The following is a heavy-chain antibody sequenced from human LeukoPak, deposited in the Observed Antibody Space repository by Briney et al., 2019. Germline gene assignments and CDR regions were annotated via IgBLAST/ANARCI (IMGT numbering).Heavy chain of an antibody. CDR2: THYTESP. J-gene: IGHJ6*02. CDR1: GGSVSSFF. V-gene: IGHV4-59*08. Sequence: SSETLSLTCTVSGGSVSSFFWSWIRQSPGRGLEWIGFTHYTESPNSNPSLRSRVTMSLDTSRNQFSLTLNSVTAADTAVYYCARHKGYYDLLDVWGQGTTVTVSS. CDR3: ARHKGYYDLLDV. D-gene: IGHD3-3*01.